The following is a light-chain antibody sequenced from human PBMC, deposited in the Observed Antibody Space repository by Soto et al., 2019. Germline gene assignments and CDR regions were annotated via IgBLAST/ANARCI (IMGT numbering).Light chain of an antibody. CDR3: QQYGSPLCR. Sequence: ERVVTQSPATLSVSTGERATLYCRASQSVSSNLAWYQQKPGQAPGLLIYGASTRATGIPARFSGGGSGTDFTLTITRLEPEDFAVYYCQQYGSPLCRFGPRTKVDI. J-gene: IGKJ3*01. CDR1: QSVSSN. V-gene: IGKV3-15*01. CDR2: GAS.